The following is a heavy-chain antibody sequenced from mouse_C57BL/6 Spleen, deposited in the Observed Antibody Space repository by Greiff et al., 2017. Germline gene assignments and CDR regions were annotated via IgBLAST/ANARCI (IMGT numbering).Heavy chain of an antibody. CDR1: GYTFTSYW. CDR2: IDPSDSYT. V-gene: IGHV1-50*01. J-gene: IGHJ2*01. D-gene: IGHD2-3*01. Sequence: VQLQQPGAELVKPGASVKLSCKASGYTFTSYWMQWVKQRPGQGLEWIGEIDPSDSYTNYKQKFKGKATLTVDTSSSTAYMQLSSLTSEDSAVYDCARRRGSCDGYDYWGQGTTLTVSS. CDR3: ARRRGSCDGYDY.